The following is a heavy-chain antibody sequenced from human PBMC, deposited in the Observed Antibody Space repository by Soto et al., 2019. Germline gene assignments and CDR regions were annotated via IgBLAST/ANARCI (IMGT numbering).Heavy chain of an antibody. CDR2: IHRGGTT. J-gene: IGHJ6*02. Sequence: EVQLVESGGGLIQPGGSLRLSCAASGFTVSSNFMTWVRQAPGKGLEWVSNIHRGGTTYYADAVRGRFSVSRDNSKNALFLQMNSLRVEDKAVYFCTRGAGNSWVYEYGMDVWGQGTAVTVSS. CDR3: TRGAGNSWVYEYGMDV. D-gene: IGHD6-13*01. V-gene: IGHV3-53*01. CDR1: GFTVSSNF.